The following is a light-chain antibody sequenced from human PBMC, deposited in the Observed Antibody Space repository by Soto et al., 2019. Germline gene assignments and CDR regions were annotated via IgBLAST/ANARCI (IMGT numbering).Light chain of an antibody. CDR3: QQRSDWQYT. Sequence: EVVLTQSPATLSVSPGERATLSCRASQRITSYLAWYQQKPRQAPRLLIYDASNRVPGVPARFSGSRSGTDFTLTISSLQPEDFAVYYCQQRSDWQYTFGQGTKVEIK. CDR2: DAS. J-gene: IGKJ2*01. CDR1: QRITSY. V-gene: IGKV3-11*01.